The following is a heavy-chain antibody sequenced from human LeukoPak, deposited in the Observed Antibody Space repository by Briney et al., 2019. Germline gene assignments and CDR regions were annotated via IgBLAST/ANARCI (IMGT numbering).Heavy chain of an antibody. J-gene: IGHJ4*02. CDR2: ISTSSSYI. CDR3: AKLRANIVVVTAISY. V-gene: IGHV3-21*04. Sequence: GGSLRLSCAVSGFTFSRHSMNWVRQAPGKGLEWVSFISTSSSYIYYADSVKGRFTISRDNSKNTLYLQMNSLRAEDTAVYYCAKLRANIVVVTAISYWGQGTLVTVSS. D-gene: IGHD2-21*02. CDR1: GFTFSRHS.